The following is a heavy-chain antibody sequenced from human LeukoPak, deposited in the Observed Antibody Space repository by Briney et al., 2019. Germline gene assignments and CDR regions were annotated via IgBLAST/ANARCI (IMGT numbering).Heavy chain of an antibody. J-gene: IGHJ6*03. CDR2: IRSKTYGGTP. CDR1: GFSFGDHA. V-gene: IGHV3-49*04. Sequence: GGSLRLSCTGSGFSFGDHAVSWVRQAPGKGLEWIGFIRSKTYGGTPEYAASVKGRFTISRDDSNSIAYLQMNSLRTEDSAVYYCTRDTLPTCSGYYYCMDIWGKGTTVAISS. D-gene: IGHD2-8*01. CDR3: TRDTLPTCSGYYYCMDI.